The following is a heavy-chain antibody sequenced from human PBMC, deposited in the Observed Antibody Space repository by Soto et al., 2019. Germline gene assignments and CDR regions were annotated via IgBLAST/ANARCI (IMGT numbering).Heavy chain of an antibody. D-gene: IGHD4-17*01. CDR2: IYHSGST. CDR1: GGSISSGGYS. J-gene: IGHJ5*02. CDR3: ASLYGDYVGYFDP. Sequence: SETLSLTCAVSGGSISSGGYSWSWIRQPPGKGLEWIGYIYHSGSTYYNPSLKSRVTISVDRSKNQVSLKLSSVTAADTAVYYCASLYGDYVGYFDPWGQGIQVTVSS. V-gene: IGHV4-30-2*01.